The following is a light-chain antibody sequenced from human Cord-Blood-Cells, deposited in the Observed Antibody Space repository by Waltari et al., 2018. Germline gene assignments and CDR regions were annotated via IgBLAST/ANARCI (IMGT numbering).Light chain of an antibody. CDR3: QQLNSYPRT. Sequence: IQLTQSPSSRSASVGARVTITCRASQGISSYLAWYQQKPGKAPKLLIYAASTLQSGVPSRFSGSGSGTDFTLTISSLQPEDFATYYCQQLNSYPRTFGQGTKVEIK. CDR2: AAS. V-gene: IGKV1-9*01. J-gene: IGKJ1*01. CDR1: QGISSY.